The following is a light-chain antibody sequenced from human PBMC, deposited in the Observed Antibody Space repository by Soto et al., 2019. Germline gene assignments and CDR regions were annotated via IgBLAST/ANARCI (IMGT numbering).Light chain of an antibody. V-gene: IGKV1-39*01. J-gene: IGKJ2*03. CDR1: HSISNN. CDR3: QQSYSTPYS. Sequence: DIQMTQSPTSLSASVGDRVTITCRASHSISNNLNWYQQKPGKAPNLLIYPASSLQSGVPSRFSGSGSGTDFTLTITSLQPEDFATYYCQQSYSTPYSFGQGTKLDTK. CDR2: PAS.